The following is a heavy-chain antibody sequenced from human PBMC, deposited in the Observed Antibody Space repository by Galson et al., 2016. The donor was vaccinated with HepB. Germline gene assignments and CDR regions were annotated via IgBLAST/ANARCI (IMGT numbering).Heavy chain of an antibody. J-gene: IGHJ4*02. V-gene: IGHV2-70*04. CDR3: ARMAGRGSESLFFDH. D-gene: IGHD3-10*01. Sequence: PALVKPTQTLTLTCPFSGFSLTANGMRLNWIRQPPGKSLEWLARIDWDDDKFYNLSLDTRPTISKDDSKNQVVLTMTNMDPEDTATYYCARMAGRGSESLFFDHWGQGVLVTVSS. CDR1: GFSLTANGMR. CDR2: IDWDDDK.